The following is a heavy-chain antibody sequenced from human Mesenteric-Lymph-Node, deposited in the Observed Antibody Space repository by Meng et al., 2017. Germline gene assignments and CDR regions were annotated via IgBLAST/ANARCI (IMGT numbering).Heavy chain of an antibody. Sequence: QVPLQELGPGLVKPSQTLSLTCTVSGDSISSGEYFWSWIRQPPGKGLEWIGYMDYRGSTFYNPSLKSRVTISVDTSKNQFSLKLSSVTAADTAVYYCARGPSRWLQFSFDYWGQGTLVTVSS. CDR3: ARGPSRWLQFSFDY. CDR1: GDSISSGEYF. J-gene: IGHJ4*02. D-gene: IGHD5-24*01. V-gene: IGHV4-30-4*01. CDR2: MDYRGST.